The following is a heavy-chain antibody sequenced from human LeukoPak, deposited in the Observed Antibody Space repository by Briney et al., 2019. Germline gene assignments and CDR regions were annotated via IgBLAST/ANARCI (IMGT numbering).Heavy chain of an antibody. CDR2: TGSNGVT. Sequence: GGSLRLSCTGSGFTFRTYASSWGPQAPGKGLEWVSATGSNGVTYYADSVKGRFTISRDNSKNALYLQMNGLRADDTAVYYCGIRDTSDYYVFWGQGTLVTVSS. J-gene: IGHJ4*02. CDR1: GFTFRTYA. V-gene: IGHV3-23*01. D-gene: IGHD3-22*01. CDR3: GIRDTSDYYVF.